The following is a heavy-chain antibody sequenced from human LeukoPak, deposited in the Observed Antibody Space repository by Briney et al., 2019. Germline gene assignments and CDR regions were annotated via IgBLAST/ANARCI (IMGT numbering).Heavy chain of an antibody. CDR1: GYTFTSYD. CDR2: MNPNSGNT. V-gene: IGHV1-8*01. D-gene: IGHD6-6*01. J-gene: IGHJ5*02. Sequence: ASVKVSCKTSGYTFTSYDINWVRQATGQGLEWLGWMNPNSGNTGYAQKFQGRVTMTRNTSISKAYMELSSLRSEDTAVYYCARVRIAAANWFDPWGQGTLVTVSS. CDR3: ARVRIAAANWFDP.